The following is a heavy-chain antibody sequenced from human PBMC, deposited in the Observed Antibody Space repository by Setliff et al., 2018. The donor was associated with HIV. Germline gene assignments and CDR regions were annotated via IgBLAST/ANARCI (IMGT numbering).Heavy chain of an antibody. Sequence: SVKVSCKASGGTFSSYGINWVRQAPGQGLEWMGGIIPIFGTANYAQKFEGRVTITADKSTSTAYMEVNSLRFEDTAVYYCARVFYYSAGSYSLDYWGQETLVTVSS. CDR2: IIPIFGTA. D-gene: IGHD3-10*01. V-gene: IGHV1-69*06. J-gene: IGHJ4*01. CDR1: GGTFSSYG. CDR3: ARVFYYSAGSYSLDY.